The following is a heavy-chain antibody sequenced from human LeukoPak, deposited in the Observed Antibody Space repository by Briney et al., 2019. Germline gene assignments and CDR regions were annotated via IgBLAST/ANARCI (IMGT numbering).Heavy chain of an antibody. Sequence: QPGGSLRLSCAASGFTFSGFAMSWVRRTPGKGLEWVSGISGSGDNTLYADSVKGRFTISRDNSKNTLYLQMNSLRAEDTAVYYCARRCYDSSGFDYWGQGTLVTVSS. V-gene: IGHV3-23*01. J-gene: IGHJ4*02. CDR1: GFTFSGFA. D-gene: IGHD3-22*01. CDR3: ARRCYDSSGFDY. CDR2: ISGSGDNT.